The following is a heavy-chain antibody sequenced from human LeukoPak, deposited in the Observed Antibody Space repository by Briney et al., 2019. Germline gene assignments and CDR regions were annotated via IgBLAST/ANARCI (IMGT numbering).Heavy chain of an antibody. J-gene: IGHJ4*02. CDR2: ISGSSSYI. CDR3: ARDFAGFDWLSPHRYFDY. D-gene: IGHD3-9*01. Sequence: PGGSLRLSCAASGFTFSSYSMNWVRQAPGKGLEWVSSISGSSSYIYYADSVKGRFTISRDNAKNSLYLQMNSLRTEDTAVYYCARDFAGFDWLSPHRYFDYWGQGTLVTVSS. CDR1: GFTFSSYS. V-gene: IGHV3-21*01.